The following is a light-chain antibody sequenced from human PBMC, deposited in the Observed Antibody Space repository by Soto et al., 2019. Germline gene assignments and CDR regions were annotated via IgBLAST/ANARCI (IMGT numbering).Light chain of an antibody. CDR3: QSYNSCPIT. CDR2: GAS. Sequence: EIVMTQSPATLSVSPGERATLSCRASQSVSGNLAWYQQKPGQAPRLLIYGASTRATAIPARFCGSGSGTEFTLTNSGLQSEGFAVYYCQSYNSCPITFGPGPKVDIK. V-gene: IGKV3-15*01. CDR1: QSVSGN. J-gene: IGKJ3*01.